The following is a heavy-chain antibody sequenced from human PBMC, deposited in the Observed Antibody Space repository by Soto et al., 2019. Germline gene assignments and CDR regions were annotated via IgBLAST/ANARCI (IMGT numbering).Heavy chain of an antibody. V-gene: IGHV4-39*02. D-gene: IGHD1-26*01. CDR3: ARPQFSGTYHDPFKI. J-gene: IGHJ3*02. CDR2: TYYNGNA. CDR1: GGSIDRSNYY. Sequence: SETLYLTCNVSGGSIDRSNYYWDWLRQPPGKGLEWIGTTYYNGNAYYNPSLKSRVTISVDTSKNLFSLNLSSVTAADTAMYYCARPQFSGTYHDPFKIWGPGTMVTVSS.